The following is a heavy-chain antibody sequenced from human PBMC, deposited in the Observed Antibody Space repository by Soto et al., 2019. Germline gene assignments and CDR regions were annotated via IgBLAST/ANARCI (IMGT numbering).Heavy chain of an antibody. CDR2: INDRGSI. CDR1: GGSFSGYY. V-gene: IGHV4-34*01. D-gene: IGHD3-9*01. J-gene: IGHJ2*01. CDR3: ARESHDILTGPPWVWYFDL. Sequence: QVQLQQWGAGPLRPLETLSLTCGVSGGSFSGYYWAWIRQCPGKGLEWIGEINDRGSINYNPSLKSRVSISVHTSKNHYSLNLRSVTAADTAVYYCARESHDILTGPPWVWYFDLWGRGTLVTVSS.